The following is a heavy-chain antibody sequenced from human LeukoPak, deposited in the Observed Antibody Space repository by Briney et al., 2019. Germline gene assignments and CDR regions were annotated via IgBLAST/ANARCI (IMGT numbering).Heavy chain of an antibody. CDR1: GYTFTGDY. Sequence: ASVKVSCKASGYTFTGDYMHWVRQAPGQGLERMGLINPNSGGTNYAQKFQGRVTMTRDTSISTAYMELSRLTSDDTAVYYSARVLVVVPAAMLAYWGQGTLVTVSS. V-gene: IGHV1-2*02. CDR2: INPNSGGT. D-gene: IGHD2-2*01. J-gene: IGHJ4*02. CDR3: ARVLVVVPAAMLAY.